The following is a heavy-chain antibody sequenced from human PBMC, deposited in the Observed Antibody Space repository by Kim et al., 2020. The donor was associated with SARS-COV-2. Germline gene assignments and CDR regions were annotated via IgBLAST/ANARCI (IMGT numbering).Heavy chain of an antibody. J-gene: IGHJ4*02. Sequence: EYAASVKGRFNISRDDSKSIAYLQMNSLKTEDTAVYYCTRDGGGSPFDYWGQGTLVTVSS. CDR3: TRDGGGSPFDY. V-gene: IGHV3-49*02. D-gene: IGHD1-26*01.